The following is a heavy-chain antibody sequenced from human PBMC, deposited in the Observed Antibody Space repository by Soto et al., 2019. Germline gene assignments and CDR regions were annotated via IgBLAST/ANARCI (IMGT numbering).Heavy chain of an antibody. J-gene: IGHJ4*02. CDR2: IYAADSES. CDR3: ARFVSYYDCLNGYPDYLDD. V-gene: IGHV5-51*01. D-gene: IGHD3-3*01. CDR1: GYRFTSYW. Sequence: PGESLKISCKGSGYRFTSYWIAWVRQKPGKGLEWMGTIYAADSESKYSPSFQGQVSFSADKSNNTAHLHWSSLKASDTATYFCARFVSYYDCLNGYPDYLDDWGQGTPVTVSS.